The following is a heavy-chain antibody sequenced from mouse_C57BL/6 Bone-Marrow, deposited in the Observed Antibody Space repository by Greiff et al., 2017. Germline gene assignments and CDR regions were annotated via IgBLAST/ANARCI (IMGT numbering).Heavy chain of an antibody. CDR3: ARWDDYGFCDY. D-gene: IGHD2-4*01. CDR1: GYSITSGYY. CDR2: ISYDGSN. Sequence: EVQLQESGPGLVKPSQSLSLTCSVTGYSITSGYYWNWIRQFPGNKLEWMGYISYDGSNNYNPSLKNRISITRDTSKNQFFLKLNSVTTEDTATYYCARWDDYGFCDYWGQGTTLTVSS. J-gene: IGHJ2*01. V-gene: IGHV3-6*01.